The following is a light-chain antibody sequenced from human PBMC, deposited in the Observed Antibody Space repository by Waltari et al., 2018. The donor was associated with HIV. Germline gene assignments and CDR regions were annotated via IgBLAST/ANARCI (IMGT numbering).Light chain of an antibody. Sequence: QSALIQPASVSGSPGQSITISCTGTRSDVGNDNYVSWYQQNPGKAPKLMIFGVNKRPSGVSDRFSGSRSGYTASLTISGLQAEDEGVYYCTSYTTTKQGIFGGGTKLTVL. V-gene: IGLV2-14*01. J-gene: IGLJ2*01. CDR3: TSYTTTKQGI. CDR1: RSDVGNDNY. CDR2: GVN.